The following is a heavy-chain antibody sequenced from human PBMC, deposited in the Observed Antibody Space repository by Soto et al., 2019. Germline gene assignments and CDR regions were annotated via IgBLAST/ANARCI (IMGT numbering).Heavy chain of an antibody. V-gene: IGHV3-23*01. CDR3: AKLAAWDIVPASSGY. J-gene: IGHJ4*02. CDR1: GFTFSSYA. CDR2: ISGSGGDT. D-gene: IGHD5-12*01. Sequence: GGSLRLSCAASGFTFSSYAMSWVRQAPGKGLEWVAGISGSGGDTYSIDSVKGRFTISRDNSKNTLYLQMNSLRADDTAIYYCAKLAAWDIVPASSGYWGQGALVTVSS.